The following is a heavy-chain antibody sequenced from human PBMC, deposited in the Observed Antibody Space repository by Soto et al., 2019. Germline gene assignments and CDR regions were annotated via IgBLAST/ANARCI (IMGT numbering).Heavy chain of an antibody. Sequence: SETLSLTCTVSGGSISSYYWSWIRQPPGKGLEWIGYIYYSGSTNYNPSLKSRVTISVDTSKNQFSLKLSSVTAADTAVYYCARETPLVFLIRGVSRSAHFPYWAQGRLLTVS. CDR3: ARETPLVFLIRGVSRSAHFPY. V-gene: IGHV4-59*01. CDR1: GGSISSYY. D-gene: IGHD2-8*01. CDR2: IYYSGST. J-gene: IGHJ4*02.